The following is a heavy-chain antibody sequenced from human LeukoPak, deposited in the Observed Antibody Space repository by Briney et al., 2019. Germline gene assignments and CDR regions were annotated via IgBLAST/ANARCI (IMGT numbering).Heavy chain of an antibody. J-gene: IGHJ4*02. D-gene: IGHD3-10*01. Sequence: GGSLRLSCAASGFTFSSYGMHWVRQAPGKGLEWVAFIRYDGSNKYYADSVKGRFTISRDNSKNTLYLQMNSLRAEDTAVYYCANVLLWFGPLCYWGQGTLVTVSS. CDR1: GFTFSSYG. CDR2: IRYDGSNK. V-gene: IGHV3-30*02. CDR3: ANVLLWFGPLCY.